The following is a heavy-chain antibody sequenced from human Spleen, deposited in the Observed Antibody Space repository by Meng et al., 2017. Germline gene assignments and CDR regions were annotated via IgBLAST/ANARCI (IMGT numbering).Heavy chain of an antibody. CDR3: AANRDGFDP. Sequence: QGHRQGPGPGLVKPSQPLSLTCTVSGGSISSGGYYWSWIRQHPGKGLEWIGHMYYSGSTYYNPSLKSRVTISVDTSQNQFSLKLSSVTAADTAVYYCAANRDGFDPWGQGTLVTVSS. J-gene: IGHJ5*02. CDR1: GGSISSGGYY. CDR2: MYYSGST. V-gene: IGHV4-31*03.